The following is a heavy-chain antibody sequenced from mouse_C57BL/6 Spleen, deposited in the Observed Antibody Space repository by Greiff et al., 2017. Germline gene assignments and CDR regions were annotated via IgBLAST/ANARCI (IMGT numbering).Heavy chain of an antibody. CDR3: ASESTNNWDGAMDY. CDR1: GFTFSSYA. CDR2: ISDGGSYT. D-gene: IGHD4-1*02. Sequence: EVKLMESGGGLVKPGGSLKLSCAASGFTFSSYAMSWVRQTPEKRLEWVATISDGGSYTYYPDNVKGRFNISRDNAKNNLYLQMSHLKSEDTAMYYGASESTNNWDGAMDYWGQGTSVTVSS. J-gene: IGHJ4*01. V-gene: IGHV5-4*03.